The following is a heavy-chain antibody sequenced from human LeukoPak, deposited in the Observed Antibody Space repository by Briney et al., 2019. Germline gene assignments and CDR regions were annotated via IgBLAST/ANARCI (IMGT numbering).Heavy chain of an antibody. D-gene: IGHD4-17*01. Sequence: AGSLRLSCAASGFTFSSNYMSWVRQAPGKGLEWVSFIYSGGSTYYADSVKGRFTISRDNSKNTLYLQMNSLRAEDTAVYYCARGGYYGDYLPTGFDYWGQGTLVAVSS. J-gene: IGHJ4*02. CDR1: GFTFSSNY. CDR3: ARGGYYGDYLPTGFDY. V-gene: IGHV3-53*01. CDR2: IYSGGST.